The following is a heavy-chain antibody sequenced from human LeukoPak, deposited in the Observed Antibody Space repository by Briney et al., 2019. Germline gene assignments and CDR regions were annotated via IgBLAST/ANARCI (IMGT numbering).Heavy chain of an antibody. V-gene: IGHV1-18*01. CDR1: GYTFTSYG. CDR2: ISAYNGNT. Sequence: ASVKVSCKASGYTFTSYGISWVRQAPGQGLEWMGWISAYNGNTNYAQKLQGRVTMTTDTSTSTAYMELRSLRSDDTAVYYCARFWWDSSGYQVPYFDYWGQGTLVTVSS. J-gene: IGHJ4*02. D-gene: IGHD3-22*01. CDR3: ARFWWDSSGYQVPYFDY.